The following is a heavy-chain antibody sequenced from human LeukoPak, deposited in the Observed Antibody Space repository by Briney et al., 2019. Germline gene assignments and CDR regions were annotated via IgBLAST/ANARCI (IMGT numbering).Heavy chain of an antibody. V-gene: IGHV3-53*01. CDR2: IYSGGST. CDR1: GFTVSSNY. J-gene: IGHJ4*02. Sequence: GGSLRLSCAASGFTVSSNYMSWVRQAPGKGLEWVSVIYSGGSTYYADSVKGRFTISRDNSKNTLYLQMNSLRAEDTAVYYCARGTNYYDSSGLLDYWGQGTLVTVSS. D-gene: IGHD3-22*01. CDR3: ARGTNYYDSSGLLDY.